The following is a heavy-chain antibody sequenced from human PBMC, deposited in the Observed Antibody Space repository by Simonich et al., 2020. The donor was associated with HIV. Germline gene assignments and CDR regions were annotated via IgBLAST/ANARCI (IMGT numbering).Heavy chain of an antibody. CDR2: IYHSGGP. Sequence: QVQPQQWGAGLLKPSETLSLTCAVYGYSISSGYYWGWIRQPPGKGLEWIGSIYHSGGPHHNPSLKSRVTISVDTSKNQFSLKLSSVTAADTAVYYCASGYYYDSSGYPWYYYGMDVWGQGTTVTVSS. J-gene: IGHJ6*02. D-gene: IGHD3-22*01. V-gene: IGHV4-38-2*01. CDR1: GYSISSGYY. CDR3: ASGYYYDSSGYPWYYYGMDV.